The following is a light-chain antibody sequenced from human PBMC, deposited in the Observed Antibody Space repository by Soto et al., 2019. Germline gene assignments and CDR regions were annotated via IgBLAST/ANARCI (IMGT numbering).Light chain of an antibody. J-gene: IGKJ5*01. CDR3: QQYGSSPIT. CDR1: QSVTNNY. Sequence: EIVLTQSPGTLSLSPGERATLSCRASQSVTNNYLAWYQQKPGQAPRLLIDGASSRATAIPDRFSGSGSGTDFILTISRLEPEDFAVYYCQQYGSSPITFGQGTRLEIK. CDR2: GAS. V-gene: IGKV3-20*01.